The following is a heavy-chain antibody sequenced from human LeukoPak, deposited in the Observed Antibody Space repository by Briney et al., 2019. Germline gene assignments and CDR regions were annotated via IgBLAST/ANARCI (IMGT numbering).Heavy chain of an antibody. Sequence: KPSETLSLTCTVSGGSIGRSSYYWGWIRQPPGKGLEWIGSIYYSGDSYYNPSIKSRVTISVDTSKNQFSLKLSSVTAADTAVYYCARVQDYYDSSGWGYFDLWGRGTLVTVSS. D-gene: IGHD3-22*01. CDR3: ARVQDYYDSSGWGYFDL. V-gene: IGHV4-39*01. CDR1: GGSIGRSSYY. CDR2: IYYSGDS. J-gene: IGHJ2*01.